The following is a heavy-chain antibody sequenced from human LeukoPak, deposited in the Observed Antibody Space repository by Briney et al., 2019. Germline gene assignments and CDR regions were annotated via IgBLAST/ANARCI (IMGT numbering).Heavy chain of an antibody. CDR3: ARVRAATTIDY. CDR2: IYSGGST. J-gene: IGHJ4*02. D-gene: IGHD2-15*01. Sequence: GGSLRLSCAASGFTVRSNYMSWVRQAPGKGLEWVSVIYSGGSTDYADSVKGRFTISRDNSKNTLYLQMNSLRAEDTAVCYCARVRAATTIDYWGQGTLVTVSS. V-gene: IGHV3-53*01. CDR1: GFTVRSNY.